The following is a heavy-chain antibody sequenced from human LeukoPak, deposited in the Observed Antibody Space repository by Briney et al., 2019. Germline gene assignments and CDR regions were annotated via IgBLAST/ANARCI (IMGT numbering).Heavy chain of an antibody. D-gene: IGHD2-21*02. Sequence: QPGGSLRLSCAASGFAFSSYGMHWVRQAPGKGLEWVAVISYDGSNKYYADSVKGRFTISRDNSKNTLYLQMNSLRAEDTAVYYCAIEPRGDYAFDYWGQGTLVTVSS. V-gene: IGHV3-30*03. CDR2: ISYDGSNK. CDR3: AIEPRGDYAFDY. J-gene: IGHJ4*02. CDR1: GFAFSSYG.